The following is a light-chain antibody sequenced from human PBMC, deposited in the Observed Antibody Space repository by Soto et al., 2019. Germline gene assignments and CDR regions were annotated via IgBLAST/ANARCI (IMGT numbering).Light chain of an antibody. J-gene: IGKJ3*01. CDR3: QPRRNWPFT. CDR2: DAS. CDR1: QSVSSY. V-gene: IGKV3-11*01. Sequence: EIVLTQSPATLSLSPGERATLSCRASQSVSSYLAWYQQKPGQAPRLLIYDASNRATGIPARFSGSGSGTDFTLTISSLEHEDFEVYYCQPRRNWPFTLRPGTKVDIK.